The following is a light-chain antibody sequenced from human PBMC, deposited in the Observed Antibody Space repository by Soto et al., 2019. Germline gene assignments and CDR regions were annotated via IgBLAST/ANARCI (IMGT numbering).Light chain of an antibody. Sequence: DIQMTQSPSTLSASVGDRVTITCRASQSISSWLAWYQQKPGKAPKLLIYDASSLESGAPSRFRGSGSGTEFTLSISSLQPDDFATYDCQQYNSYSWTFGQGTKVDIK. CDR2: DAS. CDR3: QQYNSYSWT. V-gene: IGKV1-5*01. J-gene: IGKJ1*01. CDR1: QSISSW.